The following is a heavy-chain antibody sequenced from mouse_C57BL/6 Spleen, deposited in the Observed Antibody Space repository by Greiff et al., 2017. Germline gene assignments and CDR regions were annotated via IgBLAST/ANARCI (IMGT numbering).Heavy chain of an antibody. Sequence: VTLKVSVAELVRPGASVKLSCTASGFNIKNTYMYWVKQRPEQGLEWIGRIDPANGNTKYAPKFQGKATITADTSSNTAYLQLSSLTSEDTAIYYCAHLLLRSFMGYWGQGTSVTVSS. J-gene: IGHJ4*01. D-gene: IGHD1-1*01. V-gene: IGHV14-3*01. CDR3: AHLLLRSFMGY. CDR2: IDPANGNT. CDR1: GFNIKNTY.